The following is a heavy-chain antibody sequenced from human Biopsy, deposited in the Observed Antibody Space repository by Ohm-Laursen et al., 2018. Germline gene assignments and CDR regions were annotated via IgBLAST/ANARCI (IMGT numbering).Heavy chain of an antibody. Sequence: QTLSLTCAISGDSVSNNDAAWSWIRQSPSRGLEWLGRTYYRTKWFNDYAVFVKSRIVIKPDTSKNQFSLQLSSVTPEDTAVYYCARETPTGIPFNWFDPWSQGALVTVSS. CDR2: TYYRTKWFN. V-gene: IGHV6-1*01. D-gene: IGHD1-1*01. CDR3: ARETPTGIPFNWFDP. CDR1: GDSVSNNDAA. J-gene: IGHJ5*02.